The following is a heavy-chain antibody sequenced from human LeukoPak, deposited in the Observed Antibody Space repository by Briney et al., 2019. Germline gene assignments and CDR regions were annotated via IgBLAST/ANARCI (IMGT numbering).Heavy chain of an antibody. CDR2: IYHSGST. D-gene: IGHD3-22*01. Sequence: SETLSLTCTVSGYSISSGYYWGWIRQPPGKGLEWIGSIYHSGSTYYNPSLKSRVTISVDTSKNQFSLKLSSVTAADTAVYYCARIPGYYYDGSGYYYAKGDFDYWGQGTLVTVSS. V-gene: IGHV4-38-2*02. CDR3: ARIPGYYYDGSGYYYAKGDFDY. CDR1: GYSISSGYY. J-gene: IGHJ4*02.